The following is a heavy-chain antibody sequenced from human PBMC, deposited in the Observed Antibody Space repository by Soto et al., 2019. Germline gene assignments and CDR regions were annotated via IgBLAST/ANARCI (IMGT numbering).Heavy chain of an antibody. Sequence: EVQLVESGGGLVKPGGSLSLSCAASGFSFSTYNMNWVRQAPGKGLEWVSSIDASSTHIYYADSVKGRFTISRDNGKSSLYLQMDSLRAEDTALYYCVRQQYDFLVVPWGQGTLVTVSS. CDR2: IDASSTHI. CDR3: VRQQYDFLVVP. J-gene: IGHJ5*02. D-gene: IGHD2-15*01. V-gene: IGHV3-21*01. CDR1: GFSFSTYN.